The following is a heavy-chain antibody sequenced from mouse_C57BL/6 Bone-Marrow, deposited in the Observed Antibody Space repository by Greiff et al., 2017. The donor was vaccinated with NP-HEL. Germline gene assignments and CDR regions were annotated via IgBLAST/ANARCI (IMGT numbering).Heavy chain of an antibody. Sequence: QVQLQQPGTELVKPGASVKLSCKASGYTFTSYWIHWVKQRPGQGLEWIGNINPSNGGTNYNEKFKSKATLTVDKSSSTAYMQLSSLTSEDSAVYYCARSGGADYYGSSYGYFDVWGTGTTVTVSS. J-gene: IGHJ1*03. CDR1: GYTFTSYW. D-gene: IGHD1-1*01. CDR3: ARSGGADYYGSSYGYFDV. V-gene: IGHV1-53*01. CDR2: INPSNGGT.